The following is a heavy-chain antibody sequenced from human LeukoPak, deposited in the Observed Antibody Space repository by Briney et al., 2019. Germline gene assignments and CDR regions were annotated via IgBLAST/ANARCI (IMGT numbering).Heavy chain of an antibody. V-gene: IGHV4-39*07. CDR3: ARFVVVVAATGYGMDV. CDR1: GGSISSGGYY. J-gene: IGHJ6*02. Sequence: PSETLSLTCTVSGGSISSGGYYWSWIRQPPGKGLEWIGEFNHSGSTNYNPSLKSRVTISVDTSKNQFSLKLSSVTAADTAVYYCARFVVVVAATGYGMDVWGQGTTVTVSS. CDR2: FNHSGST. D-gene: IGHD2-15*01.